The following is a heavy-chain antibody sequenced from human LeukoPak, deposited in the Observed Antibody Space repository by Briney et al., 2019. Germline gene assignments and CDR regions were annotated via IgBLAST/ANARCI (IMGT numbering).Heavy chain of an antibody. Sequence: PSETLSLTCTVSGGSISSSSYYWGWIRQPPGKGLEWIGSIYYSGSTYYNPSLKSRVTISVDTSKNQFSLKLSSVTAADTAVYYCARHPAYYDFWSGAIWGQGTMVTVSS. CDR1: GGSISSSSYY. D-gene: IGHD3-3*01. CDR2: IYYSGST. J-gene: IGHJ3*02. CDR3: ARHPAYYDFWSGAI. V-gene: IGHV4-39*01.